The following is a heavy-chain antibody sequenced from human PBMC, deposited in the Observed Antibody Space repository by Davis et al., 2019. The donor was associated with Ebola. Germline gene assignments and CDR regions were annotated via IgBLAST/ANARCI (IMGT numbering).Heavy chain of an antibody. J-gene: IGHJ4*02. Sequence: GESLKLSCKASGYTFTRYWIVWVRQMPGKGLEWMGIIYPGDSDATYSPSFQGQVTFSVDKSIRTAYLHWNSLKASDTATSYCARQGTTSWDSWGQGTLVTVSS. CDR1: GYTFTRYW. CDR3: ARQGTTSWDS. D-gene: IGHD2-2*01. CDR2: IYPGDSDA. V-gene: IGHV5-51*01.